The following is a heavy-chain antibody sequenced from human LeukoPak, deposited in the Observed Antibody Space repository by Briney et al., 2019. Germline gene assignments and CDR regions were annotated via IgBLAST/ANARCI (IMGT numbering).Heavy chain of an antibody. Sequence: PGGSLRLSCAASGFTFSSFGMHWVRQSPGKGLEWVAVIWYDGSTKVYADSVKRRFTISRDNSRNTLYLQVNSLRAEDTAVYYCARDRYSSMWSVFECWEQGGLVSVSS. D-gene: IGHD6-13*01. V-gene: IGHV3-33*01. CDR2: IWYDGSTK. CDR1: GFTFSSFG. CDR3: ARDRYSSMWSVFEC. J-gene: IGHJ4*02.